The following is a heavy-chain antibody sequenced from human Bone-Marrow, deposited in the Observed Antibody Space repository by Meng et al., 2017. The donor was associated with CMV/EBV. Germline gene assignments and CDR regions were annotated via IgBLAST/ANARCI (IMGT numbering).Heavy chain of an antibody. CDR1: GLTFSSYS. Sequence: GGSLRLSCAASGLTFSSYSMNWVRQAPGKGLEWVSCISSDSAYIYYADFLKGRFTISRDNAKNSLYLQMNSLRAEDTAVYYCARIDRDGYDYYFDYWGHGTRVTFSS. V-gene: IGHV3-21*01. J-gene: IGHJ4*01. CDR3: ARIDRDGYDYYFDY. D-gene: IGHD5-24*01. CDR2: ISSDSAYI.